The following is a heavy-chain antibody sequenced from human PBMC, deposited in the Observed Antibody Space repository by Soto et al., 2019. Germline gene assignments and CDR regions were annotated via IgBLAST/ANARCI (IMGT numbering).Heavy chain of an antibody. CDR2: IIPIFGTA. J-gene: IGHJ5*02. D-gene: IGHD4-17*01. CDR3: ALSTAHYNWFDP. V-gene: IGHV1-69*01. CDR1: GGTFSSYA. Sequence: QVPMVQSGAEVKKPGSSVKVSCKASGGTFSSYAISWVRQAPGQGLEWMGGIIPIFGTANYAQKFQGRVTITADESTSTAYMELSSLRSEDTAVYYCALSTAHYNWFDPWGQGTLVTVSS.